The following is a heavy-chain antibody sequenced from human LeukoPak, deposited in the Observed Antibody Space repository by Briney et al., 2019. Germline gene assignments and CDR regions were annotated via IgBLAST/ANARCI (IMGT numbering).Heavy chain of an antibody. D-gene: IGHD4-23*01. CDR3: ARDRELGGLYGGNSGLFDY. V-gene: IGHV4-4*02. CDR2: IYHSGST. Sequence: PSGTLSLTCAVSGGSISSSNWWSWVRQPPGKGLEWIGEIYHSGSTNYNPSLKSRVTISVDKSKNQFSLKLSSVTAADTAVYYCARDRELGGLYGGNSGLFDYWGQGTLVTVSS. J-gene: IGHJ4*02. CDR1: GGSISSSNW.